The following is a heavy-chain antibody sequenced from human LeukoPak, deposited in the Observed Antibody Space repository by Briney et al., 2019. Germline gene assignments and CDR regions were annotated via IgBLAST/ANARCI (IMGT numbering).Heavy chain of an antibody. J-gene: IGHJ6*03. D-gene: IGHD6-19*01. CDR1: GDSINRNY. CDR3: ARSGLDHYYYYMDV. V-gene: IGHV4-34*01. CDR2: INHSGST. Sequence: SETLSLTCTVSGDSINRNYWSWIRQPPGKGLEWIGEINHSGSTNYNPSLKSRVTISVDTSKNQFSLKLSSVTAADTAVYYCARSGLDHYYYYMDVWGKGTTVTVSS.